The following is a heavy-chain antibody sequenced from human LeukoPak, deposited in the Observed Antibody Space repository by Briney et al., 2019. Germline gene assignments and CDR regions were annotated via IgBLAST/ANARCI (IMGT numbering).Heavy chain of an antibody. V-gene: IGHV5-51*01. CDR3: ARGQGHYYDILTGYWNWFDP. CDR2: IYPGDSDT. D-gene: IGHD3-9*01. J-gene: IGHJ5*02. CDR1: GYSFTSYW. Sequence: PGESLKISCKGSGYSFTSYWIGWVRQMPGKGLEWMGIIYPGDSDTGYSPSFQGQVTISADKSISTAYLQWSSLKASDTAMYYCARGQGHYYDILTGYWNWFDPWGQGTLVTVSS.